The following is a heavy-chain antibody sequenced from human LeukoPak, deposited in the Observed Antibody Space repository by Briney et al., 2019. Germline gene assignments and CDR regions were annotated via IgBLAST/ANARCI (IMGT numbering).Heavy chain of an antibody. Sequence: GGSLRLSCAASGFIFSSYWMHWVRQAPGKGLVWVSRINSDGSGTSYADSVKGRFTISRDNAKNTLYLQMNSLRAEDTAVYYCARQVDPALVADYHYCGMGVWGQGTTVTVS. J-gene: IGHJ6*02. CDR2: INSDGSGT. V-gene: IGHV3-74*01. D-gene: IGHD5-18*01. CDR3: ARQVDPALVADYHYCGMGV. CDR1: GFIFSSYW.